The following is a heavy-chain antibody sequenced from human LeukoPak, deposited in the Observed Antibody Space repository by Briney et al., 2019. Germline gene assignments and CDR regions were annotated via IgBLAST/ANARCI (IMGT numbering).Heavy chain of an antibody. J-gene: IGHJ4*02. D-gene: IGHD2-2*01. Sequence: GGSLRLSCAASGFTLSNCTMTWVRQAPGKGLEWVSGIIDTGRSTFYIDSVKGRFTISRDNSKNTLYLQMNSLRAEDTAIYYCAKDHCTVTNCFAGFDYWGQGTLVTVSS. CDR1: GFTLSNCT. CDR3: AKDHCTVTNCFAGFDY. CDR2: IIDTGRST. V-gene: IGHV3-23*01.